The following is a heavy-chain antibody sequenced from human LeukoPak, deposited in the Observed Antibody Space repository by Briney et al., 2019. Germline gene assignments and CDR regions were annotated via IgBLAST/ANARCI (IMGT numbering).Heavy chain of an antibody. CDR3: ASGAAGMRTFDY. Sequence: GASVKVSCKAPGYTFTSYAMHWVRQAPGQRLEWMGWINAGNGNTKYSQKFQGRVTITRDTSASTAYMELSSLRSEDTAVYYCASGAAGMRTFDYWGQGTLVTVSS. V-gene: IGHV1-3*01. CDR1: GYTFTSYA. D-gene: IGHD6-13*01. J-gene: IGHJ4*02. CDR2: INAGNGNT.